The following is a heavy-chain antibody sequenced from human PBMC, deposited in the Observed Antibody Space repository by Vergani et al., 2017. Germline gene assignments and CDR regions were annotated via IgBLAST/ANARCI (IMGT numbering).Heavy chain of an antibody. J-gene: IGHJ6*02. CDR3: ARVDSSGWYREYYYYGMDV. Sequence: QVQLVQSGAEVKKPGSSVKVSCKASGGTFSSYAISWVRQAPGQGLEWMGGIIPIFGTANYAQKFQGRVTITADKSTSTAYMELSSLRSEDTAVYYCARVDSSGWYREYYYYGMDVWGQGTTVTVSS. CDR1: GGTFSSYA. V-gene: IGHV1-69*06. D-gene: IGHD6-19*01. CDR2: IIPIFGTA.